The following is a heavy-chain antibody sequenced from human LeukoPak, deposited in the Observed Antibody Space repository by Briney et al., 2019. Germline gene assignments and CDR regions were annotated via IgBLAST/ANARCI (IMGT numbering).Heavy chain of an antibody. CDR2: LYFSGST. V-gene: IGHV4-39*01. CDR3: ARHRSHHGWFDP. J-gene: IGHJ5*02. D-gene: IGHD2-8*01. CDR1: GDSISSSDYC. Sequence: SETLSLTCTVSGDSISSSDYCWSWIRPPPGRGLEFAGCLYFSGSTYYNPSLNGRVTISVDTSKNQFSLNLYSMTAADTALYFCARHRSHHGWFDPWGQGTLVTVSS.